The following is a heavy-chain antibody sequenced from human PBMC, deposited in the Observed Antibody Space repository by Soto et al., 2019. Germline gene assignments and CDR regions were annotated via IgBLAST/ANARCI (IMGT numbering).Heavy chain of an antibody. CDR1: EFTFSSYA. V-gene: IGHV3-21*01. J-gene: IGHJ4*02. CDR2: ISSTTNYI. Sequence: EVQLLESGGDLVQPGGSLRLSCAASEFTFSSYAMNWVRQAPGKGLEWVSSISSTTNYIYYADSMKGRFTVSRDNAKNSVYLDMNSLSAEDTAVYYCARESEDLTSNFDYWGQGTLVTVSS. CDR3: ARESEDLTSNFDY.